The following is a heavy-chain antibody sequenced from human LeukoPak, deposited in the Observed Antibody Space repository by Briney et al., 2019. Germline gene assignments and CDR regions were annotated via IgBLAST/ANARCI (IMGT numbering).Heavy chain of an antibody. CDR1: GHTFTGYY. CDR3: AREQPNWFDP. CDR2: INTNTGNP. V-gene: IGHV7-4-1*02. D-gene: IGHD1-14*01. J-gene: IGHJ5*02. Sequence: ASVKVSCKASGHTFTGYYMHWVRQAPGQGLEWMGWINTNTGNPTYAQGFTGRFVFSLDTSVSTAYLQISSLKAEDTAVYYCAREQPNWFDPWGQGTLVTVSS.